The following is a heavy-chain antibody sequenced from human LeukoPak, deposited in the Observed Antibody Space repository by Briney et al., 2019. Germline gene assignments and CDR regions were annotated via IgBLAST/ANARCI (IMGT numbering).Heavy chain of an antibody. J-gene: IGHJ4*02. CDR3: AREDDYKLPLH. V-gene: IGHV4-59*01. Sequence: ETLSLTCTVSGGSISSYYWSWIRQPPGKGLEWIGYIYYSGSTNYNPSLKSRVTISLDTPKNQFSLKLSSVTAADTAVYYCAREDDYKLPLHWGQGTLVTVSS. CDR1: GGSISSYY. D-gene: IGHD5-24*01. CDR2: IYYSGST.